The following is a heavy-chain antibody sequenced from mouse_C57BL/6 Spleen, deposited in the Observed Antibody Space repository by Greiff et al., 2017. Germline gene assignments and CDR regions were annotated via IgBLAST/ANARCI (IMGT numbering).Heavy chain of an antibody. CDR1: GYAFSSSW. D-gene: IGHD2-1*01. CDR3: ARSENYGNYKYYFDY. CDR2: IYPGDGDT. Sequence: QVQLKESGPELVKPGASVKISCKASGYAFSSSWMNWVQQRPGKGLEWIGRIYPGDGDTNYNGKFKGKATLTADKSSSTAYMQLSSLTSEYSAVYFCARSENYGNYKYYFDYWGQGTTLTVSS. V-gene: IGHV1-82*01. J-gene: IGHJ2*01.